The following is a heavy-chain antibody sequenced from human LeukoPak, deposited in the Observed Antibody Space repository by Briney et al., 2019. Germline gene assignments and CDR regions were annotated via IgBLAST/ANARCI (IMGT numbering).Heavy chain of an antibody. V-gene: IGHV4-34*01. CDR3: ARGGKVPKPYYYYYYGMDV. D-gene: IGHD4-23*01. Sequence: SETLSLNCAAYGGSFSGYYWSWIRQPPGKGLEWIGEINHSGSTNYNPSLKSRVTISVDTSKNQFSLKLSSVTAADTAVYYCARGGKVPKPYYYYYYGMDVWGQGTTVTVSS. J-gene: IGHJ6*02. CDR2: INHSGST. CDR1: GGSFSGYY.